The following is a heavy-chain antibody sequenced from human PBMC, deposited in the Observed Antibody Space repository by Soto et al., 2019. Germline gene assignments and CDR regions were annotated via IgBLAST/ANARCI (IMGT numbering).Heavy chain of an antibody. D-gene: IGHD1-26*01. Sequence: SETLSLTSTVSNGSVSSGTYSWSWIRQPPGKGLEWIGYIYYSGSTNYNPSLKSRVTISVDTSKNQFSLKLSSVTAADTAVYYCARGGGSYWDYYYYGMDVWGQGTTVTVSS. J-gene: IGHJ6*02. CDR1: NGSVSSGTYS. CDR2: IYYSGST. V-gene: IGHV4-61*01. CDR3: ARGGGSYWDYYYYGMDV.